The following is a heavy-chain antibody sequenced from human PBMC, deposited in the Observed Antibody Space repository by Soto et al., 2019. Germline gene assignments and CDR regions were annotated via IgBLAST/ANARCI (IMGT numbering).Heavy chain of an antibody. Sequence: GGSLRLSCAASGFTFSSYAMHWVRQAPGKGLEYVSAISSNGGSTYYANSVKGRFTISRDNSKNTLYLQMGSLRAEDMAVYYCARGPGHLLSYMDVWGKGTTVTVSS. CDR3: ARGPGHLLSYMDV. CDR1: GFTFSSYA. V-gene: IGHV3-64*01. CDR2: ISSNGGST. D-gene: IGHD1-26*01. J-gene: IGHJ6*03.